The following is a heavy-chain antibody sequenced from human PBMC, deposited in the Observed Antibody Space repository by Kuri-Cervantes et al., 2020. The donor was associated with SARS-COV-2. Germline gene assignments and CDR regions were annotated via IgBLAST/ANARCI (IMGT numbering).Heavy chain of an antibody. Sequence: GGSLRLSCAASGFTFSSYEMNWVRQAPGKGREWVSYISSSGSTIYYADSVKGRFTISRDNAKNSLYLQMNSLRAEDTAVYYCARVMKDYDFWSGYSEYQNWFDPWGQGTLVTVSS. CDR1: GFTFSSYE. V-gene: IGHV3-48*03. J-gene: IGHJ5*02. D-gene: IGHD3-3*01. CDR3: ARVMKDYDFWSGYSEYQNWFDP. CDR2: ISSSGSTI.